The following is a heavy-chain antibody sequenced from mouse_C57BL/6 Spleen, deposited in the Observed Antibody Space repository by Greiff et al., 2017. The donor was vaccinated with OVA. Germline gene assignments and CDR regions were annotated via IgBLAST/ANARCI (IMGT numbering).Heavy chain of an antibody. Sequence: VQLQQSGPELVKPGASVKMSCKASGYTFTDYNMHWVKQSHGKSLEWIGYINPNNGGTSYNQKFKGKATLTVNKSYSTAYMELRSLTSEDSAVYYCASRYGSSYYAMDYWGQGTSVTVSS. D-gene: IGHD1-1*01. V-gene: IGHV1-22*01. J-gene: IGHJ4*01. CDR1: GYTFTDYN. CDR3: ASRYGSSYYAMDY. CDR2: INPNNGGT.